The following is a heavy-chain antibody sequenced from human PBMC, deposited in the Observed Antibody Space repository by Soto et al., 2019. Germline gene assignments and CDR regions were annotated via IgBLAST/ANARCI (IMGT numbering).Heavy chain of an antibody. CDR2: LDAEDGET. D-gene: IGHD2-2*01. V-gene: IGHV1-24*01. Sequence: ASVKVSCQVSGYSLSDLSIHWVRQAPGKGLEWMGGLDAEDGETIYAQKLQGRGTMTEDTSTDTAYMELSSLTYEDTAMYYCATLPRSMERTPAAIWSFDSWGQGTLVTVSS. CDR3: ATLPRSMERTPAAIWSFDS. J-gene: IGHJ4*02. CDR1: GYSLSDLS.